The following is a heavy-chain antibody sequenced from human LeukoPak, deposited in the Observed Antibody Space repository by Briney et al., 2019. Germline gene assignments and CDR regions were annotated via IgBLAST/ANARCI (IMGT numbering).Heavy chain of an antibody. CDR1: GGSISSSSYY. J-gene: IGHJ3*02. D-gene: IGHD3-3*01. Sequence: SETLSLTCTVSGGSISSSSYYWGWIRQPPGKGLEWIGSIYYSGSTYYNPSLKSRVTISVDTSKNQFSLKLSSVTAADTAVYYCAREGGFLEWWNDAFDIWGQGTMVTVSS. CDR3: AREGGFLEWWNDAFDI. CDR2: IYYSGST. V-gene: IGHV4-39*07.